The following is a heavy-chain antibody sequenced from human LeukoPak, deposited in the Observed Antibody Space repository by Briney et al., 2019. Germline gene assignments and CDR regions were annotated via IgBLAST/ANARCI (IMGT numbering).Heavy chain of an antibody. CDR2: INSDGSTT. D-gene: IGHD6-19*01. CDR1: GFTFGSYW. Sequence: PGGSLRLSCAASGFTFGSYWMHWVRQVPGKGLVWVSRINSDGSTTNYADSVKGRFTIPRDNAKNTLYLHMNSLTAEDTAVYYCASKRYSSGWYEVWGQGTLVTVSS. V-gene: IGHV3-74*01. CDR3: ASKRYSSGWYEV. J-gene: IGHJ4*02.